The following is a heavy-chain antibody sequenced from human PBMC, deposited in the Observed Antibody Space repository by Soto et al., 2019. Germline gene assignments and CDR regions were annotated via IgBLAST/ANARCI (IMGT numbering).Heavy chain of an antibody. CDR1: GFTFSSYT. CDR3: ARASEVDSIWGTYRYDWFDP. Sequence: GSLRLSCAASGFTFSSYTMNWVRQAPGKGLEWVSSISGSSSYIYYADSVKGRFTISRDNAKNSLYLQMSSLRAEDTAVYYCARASEVDSIWGTYRYDWFDPWGQGTLVTVSS. V-gene: IGHV3-21*01. D-gene: IGHD3-16*02. J-gene: IGHJ5*02. CDR2: ISGSSSYI.